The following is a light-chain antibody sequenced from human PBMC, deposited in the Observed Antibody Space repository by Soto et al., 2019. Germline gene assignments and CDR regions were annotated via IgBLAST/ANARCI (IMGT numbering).Light chain of an antibody. V-gene: IGLV2-23*01. J-gene: IGLJ3*02. CDR3: CAFTSAATWV. Sequence: QSVLTQPASVSGSPGQSITISCAGTSSDVGSHPLVSWYQQHPGKAPKLMISEDTKRPSGVSSRFSGSKSGNMASLTISGLQAEDEGDYYCCAFTSAATWVFGGGTKLTVL. CDR1: SSDVGSHPL. CDR2: EDT.